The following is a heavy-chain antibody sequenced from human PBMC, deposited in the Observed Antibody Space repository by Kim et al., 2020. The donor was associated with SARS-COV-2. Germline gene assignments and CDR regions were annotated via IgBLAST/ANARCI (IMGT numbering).Heavy chain of an antibody. Sequence: RNSPSLKSRLTITKDTSKNQVVLTMTNMDPVDTATYYCAHMSAIFYYGMDVWGQGTTVTVSS. D-gene: IGHD5-18*01. CDR3: AHMSAIFYYGMDV. J-gene: IGHJ6*02. V-gene: IGHV2-5*01.